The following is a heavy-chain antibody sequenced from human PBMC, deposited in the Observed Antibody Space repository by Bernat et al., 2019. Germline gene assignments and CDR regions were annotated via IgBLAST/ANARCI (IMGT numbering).Heavy chain of an antibody. Sequence: EVQLVESGGGLVKPGGSLRLSCAASGFTFSSYSMNWVRQAPGKGLEWVSSISGSSSYIYYADSVKGRFTISRDNGENSLYLQMNSLRAEDTAVYYCARMGGADFDDWAREPWSPSPQ. CDR2: ISGSSSYI. V-gene: IGHV3-21*06. CDR3: ARMGGADFDD. CDR1: GFTFSSYS. J-gene: IGHJ4*02. D-gene: IGHD3-16*01.